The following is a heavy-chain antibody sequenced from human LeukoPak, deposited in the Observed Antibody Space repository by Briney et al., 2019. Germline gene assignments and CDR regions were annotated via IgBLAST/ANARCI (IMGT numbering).Heavy chain of an antibody. D-gene: IGHD4-23*01. V-gene: IGHV1-46*01. J-gene: IGHJ4*02. Sequence: APVKVSCKASGYTFTRYFIHWVRQAPGQGLEWMGIINPSGGSTNYAQKFQGRVTMTRDTSTSRGYMQLSRLRSEDTAVYYCATAKFGGNSYFDYWGEGTLVTVSS. CDR1: GYTFTRYF. CDR2: INPSGGST. CDR3: ATAKFGGNSYFDY.